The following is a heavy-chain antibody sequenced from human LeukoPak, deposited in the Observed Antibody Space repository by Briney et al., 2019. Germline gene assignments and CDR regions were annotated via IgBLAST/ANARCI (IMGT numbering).Heavy chain of an antibody. J-gene: IGHJ4*02. CDR1: GFTVSSDY. D-gene: IGHD3-22*01. CDR2: IYSGGST. CDR3: ARDHDSSAHYGY. Sequence: GGSLRLSCAASGFTVSSDYMSWVRQAPGKGLEWVSVIYSGGSTYYADPVKGRFTISRDNSKNTLYLQMNSLRVEDTAVYYCARDHDSSAHYGYWGQGTLVTVSS. V-gene: IGHV3-66*02.